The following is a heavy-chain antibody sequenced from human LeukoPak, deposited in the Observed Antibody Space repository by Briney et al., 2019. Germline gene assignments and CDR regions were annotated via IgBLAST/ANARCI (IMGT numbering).Heavy chain of an antibody. CDR2: ISGSGGST. CDR1: GFTFSSYA. J-gene: IGHJ4*02. Sequence: GGSLRLSCAASGFTFSSYAMSWVRQAPGKGLEWVSAISGSGGSTYYADSVKGRFTISRDNSKNTLYLQMNSLRAEDTAVYYCAKDQYYDSSGYSNYWGQGILVTVSS. V-gene: IGHV3-23*01. D-gene: IGHD3-22*01. CDR3: AKDQYYDSSGYSNY.